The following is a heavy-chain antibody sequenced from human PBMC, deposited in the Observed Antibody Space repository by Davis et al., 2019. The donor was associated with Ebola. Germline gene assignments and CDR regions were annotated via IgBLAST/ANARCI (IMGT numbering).Heavy chain of an antibody. D-gene: IGHD1-26*01. Sequence: GESLKISCAAAGFSFSRYWMTWVRQAPGKGPEWVANINEDGSDKYYVDSVKGRFTISRDNAKNSLYLQMNSLRAEDTAVYYCAREGPVGGMDVWGKGTTVTVSS. CDR1: GFSFSRYW. J-gene: IGHJ6*04. CDR2: INEDGSDK. CDR3: AREGPVGGMDV. V-gene: IGHV3-7*03.